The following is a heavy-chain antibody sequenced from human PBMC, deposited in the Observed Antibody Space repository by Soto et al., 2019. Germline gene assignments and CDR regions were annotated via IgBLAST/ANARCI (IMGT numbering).Heavy chain of an antibody. CDR2: ISGSGGST. CDR1: GFTFSDYY. Sequence: GSLRLSCAASGFTFSDYYMSWIRQAPGKGLEWVSGISGSGGSTYYADSVKGRFTISRDNSKNTLYLQMNNLRAEDTAVYYCARVEYYYDSSGYYYFDYWGQGTLVTVSS. D-gene: IGHD3-22*01. J-gene: IGHJ4*02. V-gene: IGHV3-23*01. CDR3: ARVEYYYDSSGYYYFDY.